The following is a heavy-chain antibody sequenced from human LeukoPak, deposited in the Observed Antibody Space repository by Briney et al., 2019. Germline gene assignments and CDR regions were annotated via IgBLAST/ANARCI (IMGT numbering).Heavy chain of an antibody. D-gene: IGHD6-19*01. CDR2: INHSGST. J-gene: IGHJ2*01. Sequence: SETLSLTCTVSGGSISSSSYYWGWIRQPPGKGLEWIGEINHSGSTNYNPSLKSRVTISVDTSKNQFSLKLSSVTAADTVVYYCARAHSIAVYWYFDLWGRGTLVTVSS. CDR1: GGSISSSSYY. V-gene: IGHV4-39*07. CDR3: ARAHSIAVYWYFDL.